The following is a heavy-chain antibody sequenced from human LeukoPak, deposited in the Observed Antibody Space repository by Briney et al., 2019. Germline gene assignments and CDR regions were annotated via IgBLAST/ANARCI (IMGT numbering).Heavy chain of an antibody. J-gene: IGHJ4*02. V-gene: IGHV3-30-3*01. Sequence: GSLKPSLSGPWFTFRNYSIPWGRPAPSKGLGVGAVISYDGSNKYYADSVKGRFTISRDNSKNTLYLQMNSLRAEDTAVYYCARAPPFPRGAGSDYWGQGTLVTVSS. CDR3: ARAPPFPRGAGSDY. D-gene: IGHD6-19*01. CDR2: ISYDGSNK. CDR1: WFTFRNYS.